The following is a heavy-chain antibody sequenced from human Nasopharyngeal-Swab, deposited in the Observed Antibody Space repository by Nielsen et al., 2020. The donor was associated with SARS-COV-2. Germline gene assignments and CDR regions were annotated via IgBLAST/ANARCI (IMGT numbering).Heavy chain of an antibody. D-gene: IGHD3-16*01. V-gene: IGHV4-59*01. CDR1: GGSTSSYY. CDR2: IYYSGST. CDR3: ARAGVGGAFDI. Sequence: SETLSLTCTVSGGSTSSYYWSWIRQPPGKGLEWIGYIYYSGSTNYNPSLKSRVTISVDTSKNQFSLKLSSVTAADTAVYYCARAGVGGAFDIWDQGTMVTVSS. J-gene: IGHJ3*02.